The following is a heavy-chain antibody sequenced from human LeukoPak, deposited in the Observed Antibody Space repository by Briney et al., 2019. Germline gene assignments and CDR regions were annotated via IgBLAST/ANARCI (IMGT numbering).Heavy chain of an antibody. Sequence: KSSETLSLTCAVYGGSFSGYYWSWIRQPPGKGLEWIGEINHSGSTNYNPSLKSRVTISVDTSKNQFSLKLSSVTAADTAVYYCARIPYPRYYYYGVDVWGQGTTVTVSS. D-gene: IGHD2-21*01. CDR2: INHSGST. CDR3: ARIPYPRYYYYGVDV. V-gene: IGHV4-34*01. CDR1: GGSFSGYY. J-gene: IGHJ6*02.